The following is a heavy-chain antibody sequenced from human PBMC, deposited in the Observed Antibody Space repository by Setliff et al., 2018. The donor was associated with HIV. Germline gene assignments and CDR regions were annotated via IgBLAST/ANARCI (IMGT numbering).Heavy chain of an antibody. CDR2: ISSGGGFI. CDR1: GFRFTTYS. J-gene: IGHJ1*01. V-gene: IGHV3-21*01. CDR3: ARDSGPYYDYVWGTYRPIYFQH. Sequence: GGSLRLSCAASGFRFTTYSMNWVRQAPGKGLEWVSSISSGGGFIYYADSVKGRFTISRDSTKNSVYLQMNSLRAEDTAVYYCARDSGPYYDYVWGTYRPIYFQHWGQGTLVTVSS. D-gene: IGHD3-16*02.